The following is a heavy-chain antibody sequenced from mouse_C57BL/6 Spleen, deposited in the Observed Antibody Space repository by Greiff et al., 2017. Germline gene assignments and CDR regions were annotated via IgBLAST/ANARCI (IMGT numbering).Heavy chain of an antibody. J-gene: IGHJ4*01. CDR2: INPNNGGT. CDR1: GYTFTDYY. V-gene: IGHV1-26*01. CDR3: ARRYYAMDY. Sequence: EVQLQQSGPELVKPGASVKISCKASGYTFTDYYMTWVKQSHGKSLEWIGDINPNNGGTSYNQKFKGKATLTVDKSSSTAYMELRSLTSEDSAVYYCARRYYAMDYWGQGTSVTVSS.